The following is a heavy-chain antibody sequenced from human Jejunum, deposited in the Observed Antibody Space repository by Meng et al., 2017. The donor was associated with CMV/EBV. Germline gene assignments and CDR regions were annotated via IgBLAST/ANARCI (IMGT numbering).Heavy chain of an antibody. J-gene: IGHJ4*02. V-gene: IGHV4-34*01. Sequence: GGSFSGYYWGWIRQAPGRGLEWIGEINHSGTANYSPSLKSRVTISIETSTKQFSLKVYSVTAADTAVFYCARGGPRDSSGYLFDYWGRGTLVTVSS. CDR1: GGSFSGYY. CDR3: ARGGPRDSSGYLFDY. D-gene: IGHD3-22*01. CDR2: INHSGTA.